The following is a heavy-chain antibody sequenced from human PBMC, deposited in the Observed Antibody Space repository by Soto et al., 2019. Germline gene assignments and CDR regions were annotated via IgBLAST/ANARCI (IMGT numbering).Heavy chain of an antibody. CDR3: ARRSGKREFDP. V-gene: IGHV4-39*01. D-gene: IGHD1-26*01. CDR2: VFYGGST. CDR1: GGSLSSTTYY. Sequence: KPSETLSLTCTASGGSLSSTTYYWAWIRQSPGKRLEWIGSVFYGGSTYYNPSLKSRVTISIDTSKNQFSLNLTSVTAADTALYYCARRSGKREFDPWGQGTLVTVSS. J-gene: IGHJ5*02.